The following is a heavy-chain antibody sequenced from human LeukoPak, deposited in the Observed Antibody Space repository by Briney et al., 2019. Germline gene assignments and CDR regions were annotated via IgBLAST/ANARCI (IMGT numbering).Heavy chain of an antibody. CDR3: AKEVGYDSSGYDDY. V-gene: IGHV3-69-1*01. J-gene: IGHJ4*02. D-gene: IGHD3-22*01. Sequence: GGCLRLSCAASGFAFIDYVMTWVRQAPGKGLEWVSTINVGGRTDYADSVKGRFTISRDNAKNSLYLQMNSLRAEDTAVYYCAKEVGYDSSGYDDYWGQGTLVTVSS. CDR2: INVGGRT. CDR1: GFAFIDYV.